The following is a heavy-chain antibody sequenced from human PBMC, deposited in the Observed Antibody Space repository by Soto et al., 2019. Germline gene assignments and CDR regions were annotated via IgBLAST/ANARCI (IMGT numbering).Heavy chain of an antibody. Sequence: QITLKESGPTLVKPTQTLTLTCTFSGFSLSTNGVGVGWIRQPPGKALEWLALIYWDDSKHYSPSLNSRLTITHDTSRNLVVLTMTNMDPVDTATYYCAKKGGGDYILGYWGQGTLVTVSS. CDR3: AKKGGGDYILGY. J-gene: IGHJ4*02. D-gene: IGHD4-17*01. CDR2: IYWDDSK. V-gene: IGHV2-5*02. CDR1: GFSLSTNGVG.